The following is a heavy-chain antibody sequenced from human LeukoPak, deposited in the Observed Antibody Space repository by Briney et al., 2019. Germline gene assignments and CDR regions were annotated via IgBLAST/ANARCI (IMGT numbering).Heavy chain of an antibody. Sequence: ASVKVSCKASGYTFTSYDINWVRQASGQGPEWMGWMNPNSGNTGYGQKFQGRVNITRNTSISTAYLELSSLRPEDTAVYYCARRSGGTGTTLGYWGQGTLVTVSS. J-gene: IGHJ4*02. CDR1: GYTFTSYD. CDR2: MNPNSGNT. V-gene: IGHV1-8*03. CDR3: ARRSGGTGTTLGY. D-gene: IGHD1-1*01.